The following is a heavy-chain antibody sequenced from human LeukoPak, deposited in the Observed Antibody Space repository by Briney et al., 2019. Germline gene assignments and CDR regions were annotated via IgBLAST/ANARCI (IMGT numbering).Heavy chain of an antibody. CDR2: VNEDGSEQ. J-gene: IGHJ5*02. V-gene: IGHV3-7*01. CDR3: ARGRGWIDP. D-gene: IGHD5-24*01. Sequence: GGSLRLSCAASGFTFTNNWMTWFRQAPGKGLEWVANVNEDGSEQNYLDFVKGRFTISRDNAKNSVYLQMNNLRVEETAVYYCARGRGWIDPWGQGTLVTVSS. CDR1: GFTFTNNW.